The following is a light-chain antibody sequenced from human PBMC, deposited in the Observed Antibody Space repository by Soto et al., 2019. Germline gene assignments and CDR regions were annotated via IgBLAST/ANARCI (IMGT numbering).Light chain of an antibody. CDR3: QHFRSFPIT. Sequence: DIQMTQSPSTLSASVGDRVTITCRASQSISNWLAWYQQKPGKSPKLLIYDASSLESGVPSRFSGSGSGTDFTLTISSLQPEDFATYYCQHFRSFPITFGQGTRLEIK. V-gene: IGKV1-5*01. J-gene: IGKJ5*01. CDR1: QSISNW. CDR2: DAS.